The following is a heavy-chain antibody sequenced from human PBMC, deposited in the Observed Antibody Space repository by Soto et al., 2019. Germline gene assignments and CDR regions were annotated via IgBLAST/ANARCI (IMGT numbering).Heavy chain of an antibody. CDR2: IIPIFGTA. D-gene: IGHD2-15*01. Sequence: SVKVSCKASGGTFSSYAISWVRQAPGQGLEWMGGIIPIFGTANYAQKFQGRVTITADESTSTAYMELSSLRSEDTAVYYCARSKYCSGGSCYYYGMDVWGQGTTVTVSS. CDR1: GGTFSSYA. V-gene: IGHV1-69*13. CDR3: ARSKYCSGGSCYYYGMDV. J-gene: IGHJ6*02.